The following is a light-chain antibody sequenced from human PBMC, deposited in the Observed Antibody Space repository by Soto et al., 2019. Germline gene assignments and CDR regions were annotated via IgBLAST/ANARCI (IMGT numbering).Light chain of an antibody. V-gene: IGKV1-39*01. CDR3: QQSYSTPGT. J-gene: IGKJ1*01. CDR2: AAS. CDR1: QSISSY. Sequence: DIQMTQSPSSLSASVGDRVTITCRASQSISSYLNWYPQKPGKAPKLLIYAASSLQSGVTSRFSGSGSGTDFTLTISSLQPEDFATYYGQQSYSTPGTFGQGTKVEIK.